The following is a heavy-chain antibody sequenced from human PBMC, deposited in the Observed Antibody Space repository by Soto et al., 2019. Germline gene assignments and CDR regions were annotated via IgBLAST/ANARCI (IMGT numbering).Heavy chain of an antibody. CDR2: IKQDGSEK. CDR3: ARERDTTSHGSGWYVYNWFDP. J-gene: IGHJ5*02. D-gene: IGHD6-19*01. V-gene: IGHV3-7*03. CDR1: GFTFSSYW. Sequence: PGGSLRLSCAASGFTFSSYWMSWVRQAPGKGLEWVANIKQDGSEKYYVDSVKGRFTISRDNAKNSLYLQMNSLRAEDTAVYYCARERDTTSHGSGWYVYNWFDPWGQGTLVTVSS.